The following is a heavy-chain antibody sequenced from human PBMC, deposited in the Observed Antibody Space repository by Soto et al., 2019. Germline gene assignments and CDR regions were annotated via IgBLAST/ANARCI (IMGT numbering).Heavy chain of an antibody. V-gene: IGHV3-21*01. J-gene: IGHJ6*02. Sequence: GGSLRLSCASCGFTFASYNMLGVRQARGKGLESVASISHHIDYIYRAGSEKGRLTVSRDTAKNSLVLEMSMLRDEDTDGYYCARGGSADRQTDGTPYNNYPMDVWGQGTTVIVT. CDR2: ISHHIDYI. CDR3: ARGGSADRQTDGTPYNNYPMDV. CDR1: GFTFASYN. D-gene: IGHD3-16*01.